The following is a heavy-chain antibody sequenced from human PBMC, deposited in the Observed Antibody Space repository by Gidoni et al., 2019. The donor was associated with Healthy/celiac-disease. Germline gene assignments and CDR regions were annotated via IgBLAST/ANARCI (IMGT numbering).Heavy chain of an antibody. Sequence: QVQLQASGPGLVTPSETLSLTCTVSGGSISSYYWSWIRQPPGKGLEWIGYIYYSGSTNSNPSLKSRVTISVDTSKNQFSLKLSSVTAADTAVYYCAAAITGTTFDYWGQGTLVTVSS. CDR3: AAAITGTTFDY. CDR2: IYYSGST. CDR1: GGSISSYY. J-gene: IGHJ4*02. V-gene: IGHV4-59*01. D-gene: IGHD1-7*01.